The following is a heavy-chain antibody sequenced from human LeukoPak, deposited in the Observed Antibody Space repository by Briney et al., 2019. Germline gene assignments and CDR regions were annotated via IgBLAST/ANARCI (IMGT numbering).Heavy chain of an antibody. CDR1: GDSISSGSYY. J-gene: IGHJ3*02. D-gene: IGHD3-22*01. V-gene: IGHV4-61*02. CDR2: INTGGTT. CDR3: ARTLLPAVKGAFDI. Sequence: SETLSLTCTASGDSISSGSYYWSWIRQPAGKGLEYIGRINTGGTTNYNPSLRSRVTISVDTSKNQFSLNLGSVSAADTAVYYCARTLLPAVKGAFDIWGQGTMVTVSS.